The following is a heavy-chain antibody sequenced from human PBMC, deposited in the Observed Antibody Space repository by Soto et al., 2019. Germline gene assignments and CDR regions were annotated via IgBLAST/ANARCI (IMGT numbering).Heavy chain of an antibody. CDR2: IYYTGTT. CDR3: ARGPSGDKVDF. D-gene: IGHD7-27*01. J-gene: IGHJ4*02. CDR1: GGSISSGGYY. Sequence: SETLSLTCTVSGGSISSGGYYWSWIRQHPGKGLEWIGYIYYTGTTYNNPSLKSRITISVDTSKTQFSLKLNSVSAADTAVYYCARGPSGDKVDFWGQGILVTVSS. V-gene: IGHV4-30-4*08.